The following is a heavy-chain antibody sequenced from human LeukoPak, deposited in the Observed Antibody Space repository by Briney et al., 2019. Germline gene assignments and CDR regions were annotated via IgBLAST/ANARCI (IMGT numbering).Heavy chain of an antibody. J-gene: IGHJ4*02. CDR2: INSDGSST. V-gene: IGHV3-74*01. CDR1: GFTFSSYW. CDR3: ARPPYWYSPGGDH. D-gene: IGHD2-8*02. Sequence: HPGGSLRLSCAASGFTFSSYWMHWIRQAPGKGLVWVSRINSDGSSTSYADSVKGRFTISRDNAKNTLYLQMNSLRAEDTAVYYCARPPYWYSPGGDHWGQGTLVTVSS.